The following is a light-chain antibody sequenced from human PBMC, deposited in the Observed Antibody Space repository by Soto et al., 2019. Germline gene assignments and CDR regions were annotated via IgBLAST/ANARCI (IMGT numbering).Light chain of an antibody. J-gene: IGKJ1*01. CDR2: GAS. CDR3: QQYGSSPQWT. V-gene: IGKV3-20*01. Sequence: EIGLTQSPGTLSLSPGERATLSCRVSQSVSSSYLAWYQQKPGQAPRLLIYGASSRATGIPDRFSGSGSGTDFTLTISRLEPEDFAVYYCQQYGSSPQWTFGQGTKV. CDR1: QSVSSSY.